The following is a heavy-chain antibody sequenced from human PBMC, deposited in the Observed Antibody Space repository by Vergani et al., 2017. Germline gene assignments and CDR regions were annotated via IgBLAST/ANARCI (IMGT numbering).Heavy chain of an antibody. V-gene: IGHV3-23*01. J-gene: IGHJ6*02. D-gene: IGHD1-1*01. Sequence: VQLLESGGGLVQPGGSLRLSCAASGFIFTNYAMSWVRQAPGKGLEWVSAISARGSSTYYADSVKGRFTISRDNSKNTLHLQMNSLRAEDTALYYCAREITSARGMDVWGQGTTVTVSS. CDR3: AREITSARGMDV. CDR2: ISARGSST. CDR1: GFIFTNYA.